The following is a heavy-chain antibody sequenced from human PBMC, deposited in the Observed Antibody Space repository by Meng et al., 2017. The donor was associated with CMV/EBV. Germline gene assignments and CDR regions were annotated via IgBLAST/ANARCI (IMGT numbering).Heavy chain of an antibody. D-gene: IGHD2-2*01. CDR2: INPNSGGT. J-gene: IGHJ6*02. CDR3: ARIVIVPAAPYYYYYSMDV. V-gene: IGHV1-2*02. Sequence: SVKVSCKASGYTFTGYYMHWVRQAPGQGLEWMGWINPNSGGTNYAQKFQGRVTMTRDTSISTAYMELSRLRSDDTAVYYCARIVIVPAAPYYYYYSMDVWGQGTTVTVSS. CDR1: GYTFTGYY.